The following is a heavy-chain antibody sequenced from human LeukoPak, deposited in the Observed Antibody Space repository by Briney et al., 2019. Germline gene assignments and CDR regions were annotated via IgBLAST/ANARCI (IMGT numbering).Heavy chain of an antibody. V-gene: IGHV4-59*11. CDR2: MHYSGST. D-gene: IGHD3-10*01. J-gene: IGHJ4*02. Sequence: KPSETLSLTCTVSGGYISSHYWSWIRQLPGKGLEWIGYMHYSGSTHYNPSLKSRVIISVDTSKNQFSLKLSSVTAADTAVYYCAGSGITMVRGVIIPFDYWGQGTLVTVSS. CDR3: AGSGITMVRGVIIPFDY. CDR1: GGYISSHY.